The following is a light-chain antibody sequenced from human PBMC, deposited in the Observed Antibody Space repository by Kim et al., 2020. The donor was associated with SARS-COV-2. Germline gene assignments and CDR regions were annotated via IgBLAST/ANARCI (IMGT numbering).Light chain of an antibody. Sequence: SYELTQPPSVSVAPGKTARVTCGGNNIGSKSVHWYQQKPGQAPVLVVFYDSDRPPGIPERFSGSNSGNTATLTISRVEDGDEADYYCQVWDSRSDHWVFGGGTQLTVL. J-gene: IGLJ3*02. V-gene: IGLV3-21*04. CDR1: NIGSKS. CDR3: QVWDSRSDHWV. CDR2: YDS.